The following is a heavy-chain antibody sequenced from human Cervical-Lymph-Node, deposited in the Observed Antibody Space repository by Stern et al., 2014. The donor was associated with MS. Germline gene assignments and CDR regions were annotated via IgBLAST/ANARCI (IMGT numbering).Heavy chain of an antibody. CDR1: GYSFTSYW. D-gene: IGHD3-3*01. Sequence: EVQLEESGAEVKKPGESLKISCKGSGYSFTSYWIGWVRQMPGKGLEWMGIIYPGDSDARYSPSFQGQVTISADKSISTAYLQWSSLKASDTAMYYCARLYYDFWSGYSSPFDYWGQGTLVTVSS. J-gene: IGHJ4*02. CDR2: IYPGDSDA. CDR3: ARLYYDFWSGYSSPFDY. V-gene: IGHV5-51*03.